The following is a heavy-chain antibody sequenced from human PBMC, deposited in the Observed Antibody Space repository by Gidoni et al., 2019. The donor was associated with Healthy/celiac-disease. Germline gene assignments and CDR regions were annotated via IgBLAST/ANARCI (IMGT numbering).Heavy chain of an antibody. Sequence: EVQVLESGGGLVQPGVSLRPSYAASRFTFSSYAMSWVRQAPGTGLEWVSAIRGSGGSTYYADSVKGRFTISRDNSKNTLDLQMNSLRAEDTAVYYCAKDLYGSGSPDYWGQGTLVTVSS. CDR1: RFTFSSYA. J-gene: IGHJ4*02. CDR2: IRGSGGST. V-gene: IGHV3-23*01. CDR3: AKDLYGSGSPDY. D-gene: IGHD3-10*01.